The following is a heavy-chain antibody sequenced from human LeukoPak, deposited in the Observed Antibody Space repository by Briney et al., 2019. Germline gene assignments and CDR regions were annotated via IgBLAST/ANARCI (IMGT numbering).Heavy chain of an antibody. CDR3: ARIPLAYCGGDCYPYFDY. Sequence: GESLKISCKGSGYSFTSYWIGWVRQMPGKGLEWMGIIYPGDSDTRYSPSFQGQVTISADKSISTAYLQWSSLKASDTAMYYCARIPLAYCGGDCYPYFDYWGQGTLVTVSS. D-gene: IGHD2-21*02. V-gene: IGHV5-51*01. J-gene: IGHJ4*02. CDR2: IYPGDSDT. CDR1: GYSFTSYW.